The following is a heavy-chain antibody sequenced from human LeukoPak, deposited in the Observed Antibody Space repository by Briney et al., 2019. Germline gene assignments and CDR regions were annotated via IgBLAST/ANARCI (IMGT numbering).Heavy chain of an antibody. Sequence: SETLSLTCTVSGGSISSYYWSWIRQPPGKGLEWIGYIYYSGSTNYNPSLKSRVTISVDTSKNQFSLKLSSVTAADTAVYYCARGKTAMVSPPGYYYYYMDVWGKGTTVTISS. J-gene: IGHJ6*03. CDR2: IYYSGST. D-gene: IGHD5-18*01. V-gene: IGHV4-59*01. CDR3: ARGKTAMVSPPGYYYYYMDV. CDR1: GGSISSYY.